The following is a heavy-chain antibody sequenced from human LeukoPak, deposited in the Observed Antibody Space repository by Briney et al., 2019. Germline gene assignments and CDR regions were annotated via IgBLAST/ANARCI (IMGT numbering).Heavy chain of an antibody. CDR1: GFSFSTYW. CDR3: ARAVAGTDYYYYYYMDV. D-gene: IGHD6-19*01. Sequence: GGSLRLSCAASGFSFSTYWMTWVRQAPGKGLEWVAVISYDGSNKYYADSVKGRFTISRDNSKNTLYLQMNSLRAEDTAVYYCARAVAGTDYYYYYYMDVWGKGTTVTISS. CDR2: ISYDGSNK. J-gene: IGHJ6*03. V-gene: IGHV3-30*03.